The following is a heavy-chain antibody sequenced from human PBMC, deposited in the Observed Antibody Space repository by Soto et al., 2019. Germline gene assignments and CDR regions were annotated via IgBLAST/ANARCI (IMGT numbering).Heavy chain of an antibody. J-gene: IGHJ4*02. CDR2: IGWNGVNI. Sequence: PGGSLRLSCAAPGFTFTNFAMRWVRQAPGKGLEWVSAIGWNGVNIGFADSVKGRFTISRDNARNTLYLEMNSLNSEDTALYYCAKDISGWSAGESPFSLDFWGQGTQVTVSS. D-gene: IGHD3-10*01. V-gene: IGHV3-9*01. CDR1: GFTFTNFA. CDR3: AKDISGWSAGESPFSLDF.